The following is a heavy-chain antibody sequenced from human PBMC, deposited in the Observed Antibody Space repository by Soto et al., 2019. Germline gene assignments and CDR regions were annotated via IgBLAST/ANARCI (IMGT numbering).Heavy chain of an antibody. D-gene: IGHD1-1*01. CDR1: GGSMSSYY. CDR2: IYATGTT. J-gene: IGHJ5*02. Sequence: SETLSLTCTVSGGSMSSYYWSWIRKSAGKGLEWIGRIYATGTTDYNPSLKSRVMMSVDTSKKQFSLRLRSVTAADTAVYYCVRDGTKTLRDWFDPWGQG. V-gene: IGHV4-4*07. CDR3: VRDGTKTLRDWFDP.